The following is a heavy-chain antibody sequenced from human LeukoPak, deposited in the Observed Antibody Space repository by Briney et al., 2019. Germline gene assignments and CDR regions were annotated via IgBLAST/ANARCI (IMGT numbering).Heavy chain of an antibody. CDR3: ARHTAEKYNWFDR. V-gene: IGHV4-61*01. CDR1: GDSLRKSTFY. J-gene: IGHJ5*02. Sequence: SETLSLTCTVYGDSLRKSTFYWSWIRQPPGKGLEGIGYIYYSGSTNYNPSLKSRVTISVDTSKNQFSLKPSSVTAADTAVYYCARHTAEKYNWFDRWGQGTLVTVSS. CDR2: IYYSGST. D-gene: IGHD5-24*01.